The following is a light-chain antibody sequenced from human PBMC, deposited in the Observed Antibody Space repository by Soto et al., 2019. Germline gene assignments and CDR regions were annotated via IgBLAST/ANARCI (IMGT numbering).Light chain of an antibody. CDR3: QQYYSYPWT. CDR1: QGISSY. J-gene: IGKJ1*01. Sequence: AIRMTQSPSSLSASTGDRVTITCRARQGISSYLAWYQQKPWKAPKLLIYAASTLQSGVPSRFSGSGSGTDFTLTIICLQSEDFATYYCQQYYSYPWTYGQGTKMEIK. V-gene: IGKV1-8*01. CDR2: AAS.